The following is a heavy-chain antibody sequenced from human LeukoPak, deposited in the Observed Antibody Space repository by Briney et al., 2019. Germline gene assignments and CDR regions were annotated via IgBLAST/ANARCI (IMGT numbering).Heavy chain of an antibody. CDR2: IYYSGSP. D-gene: IGHD1-26*01. CDR1: GGSISSSSYY. Sequence: PSETLSLTCTVSGGSISSSSYYWGWIRQPPGKGLAWIGSIYYSGSPYSNPSLKSRVTISVDTSKNQFSLKLSSVTAADTAVYYCATQTRIVGATKTIDYWGQGTLVTVSS. J-gene: IGHJ4*02. V-gene: IGHV4-39*01. CDR3: ATQTRIVGATKTIDY.